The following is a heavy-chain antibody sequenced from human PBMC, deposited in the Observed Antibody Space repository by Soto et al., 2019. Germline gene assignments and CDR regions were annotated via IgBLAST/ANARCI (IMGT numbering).Heavy chain of an antibody. V-gene: IGHV3-48*02. CDR3: ARDRGYTYGFDF. J-gene: IGHJ4*02. D-gene: IGHD5-18*01. CDR1: GLTFTSYS. CDR2: ISSSSSTI. Sequence: EVQLVESGGGLVQPGGSLRLSCAASGLTFTSYSMNWVRQAPGKGLEWVSFISSSSSTIYYADSVKGRVTISRDNAKNSLYLQMNSLRDEDTAVYYCARDRGYTYGFDFWGQGALVTVSS.